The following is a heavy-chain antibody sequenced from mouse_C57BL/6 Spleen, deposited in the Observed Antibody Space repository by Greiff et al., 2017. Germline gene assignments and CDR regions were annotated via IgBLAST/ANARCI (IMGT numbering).Heavy chain of an antibody. CDR2: IDPEDGET. V-gene: IGHV14-2*01. J-gene: IGHJ1*03. Sequence: VQLQQSGAELVKPGASVKLSCTASGFNIKDYYMHWVKQRTEQGLEWIGRIDPEDGETKYAPKFQGKDTITADTSDNTAYLQLSSLTSENTAVYYCVFCDGYPYCYFDVWGTGTTVTVSS. CDR3: VFCDGYPYCYFDV. CDR1: GFNIKDYY. D-gene: IGHD2-3*01.